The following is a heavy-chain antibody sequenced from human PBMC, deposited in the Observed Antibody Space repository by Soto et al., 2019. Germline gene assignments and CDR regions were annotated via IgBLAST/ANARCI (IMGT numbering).Heavy chain of an antibody. J-gene: IGHJ6*02. Sequence: ASVKVSCKASGGTFSSYAISWVRQAPGQGLEWMGGIIPIFGTANYAQKFQGRVTITADESTSTAYMELSSLRSEDTAVYYCARDSSMVRGVITATDYYGMDVWGQGTTVTVSS. CDR1: GGTFSSYA. CDR2: IIPIFGTA. CDR3: ARDSSMVRGVITATDYYGMDV. V-gene: IGHV1-69*13. D-gene: IGHD3-10*01.